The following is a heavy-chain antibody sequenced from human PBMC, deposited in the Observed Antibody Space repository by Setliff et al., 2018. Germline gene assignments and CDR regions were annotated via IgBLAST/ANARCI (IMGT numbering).Heavy chain of an antibody. Sequence: SETLSLTCTVSGVSSGVTTGAGYGSPLGRDWSGLDIFYSGSSNYNPSLQSRVSISVDTSKNQLSLKLDSLTAADTAVYFCARLPRTVTHFDYWGQGALVTVSS. CDR3: ARLPRTVTHFDY. D-gene: IGHD4-17*01. V-gene: IGHV4-59*01. CDR2: FYSGSS. CDR1: GVSSGVTT. J-gene: IGHJ4*02.